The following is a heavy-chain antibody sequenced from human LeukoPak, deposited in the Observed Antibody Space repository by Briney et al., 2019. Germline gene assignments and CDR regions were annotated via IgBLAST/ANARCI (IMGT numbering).Heavy chain of an antibody. V-gene: IGHV4-31*03. CDR1: GGSISSGGSY. Sequence: AQTLSLTCTVSGGSISSGGSYWSWIRQHPGKGLEWIAYIYYIGGTYYNPSLKSRLTISSETSKNQFSLKLSSVTAADTAVYYCASDLGYCSGGSCWSIWGQGTMVT. J-gene: IGHJ3*02. D-gene: IGHD2-15*01. CDR3: ASDLGYCSGGSCWSI. CDR2: IYYIGGT.